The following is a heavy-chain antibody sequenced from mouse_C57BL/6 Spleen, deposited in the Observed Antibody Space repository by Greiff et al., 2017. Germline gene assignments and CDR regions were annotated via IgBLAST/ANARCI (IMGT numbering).Heavy chain of an antibody. CDR2: ISNKANNHAP. D-gene: IGHD3-3*01. V-gene: IGHV6-6*01. J-gene: IGHJ2*01. CDR1: GFTFSDAW. Sequence: DVQLQESGGGLVQPGGSMKLSCAASGFTFSDAWMDWVRQSPEKGLEWVAEISNKANNHAPYYAESVKGRFTIARDDSKSSVYLQMSSLRAEDTGIYYCTRRVELGGYFGYWGQGTTLTVSS. CDR3: TRRVELGGYFGY.